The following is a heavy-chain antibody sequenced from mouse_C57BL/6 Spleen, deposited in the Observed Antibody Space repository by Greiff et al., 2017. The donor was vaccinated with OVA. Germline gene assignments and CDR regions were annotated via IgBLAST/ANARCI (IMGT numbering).Heavy chain of an antibody. J-gene: IGHJ2*01. Sequence: EVQLQQSGPELVKPGASVKMSCKASGYTFTDYNMHWVKQSHGKSLEWIGYINPNNGGTSYNQKFKGKATLTVNKSSSTAYMELRSLTSEDSAVYYCAYYDYDLYYFDYWGQGTTLTVSS. CDR2: INPNNGGT. CDR1: GYTFTDYN. V-gene: IGHV1-22*01. D-gene: IGHD2-4*01. CDR3: AYYDYDLYYFDY.